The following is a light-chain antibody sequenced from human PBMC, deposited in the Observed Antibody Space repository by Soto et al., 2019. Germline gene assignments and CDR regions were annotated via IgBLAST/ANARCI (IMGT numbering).Light chain of an antibody. CDR1: QGVSTW. Sequence: DIQMTKCPSSVSASVGDIVTITCRASQGVSTWLAWYQQKPGKAPNLLIYTAYSLQSGVPSRFSGSGSGTDFTLTINGLQPEDFATYYCQQADSFPITFGQGTRLEIK. V-gene: IGKV1-12*01. CDR3: QQADSFPIT. CDR2: TAY. J-gene: IGKJ5*01.